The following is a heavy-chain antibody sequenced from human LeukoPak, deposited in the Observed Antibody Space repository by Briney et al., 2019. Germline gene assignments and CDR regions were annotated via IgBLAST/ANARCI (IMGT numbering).Heavy chain of an antibody. D-gene: IGHD3-22*01. CDR2: IGGSGVSK. CDR1: GFNIYNYA. Sequence: GGSLRLSCAVSGFNIYNYAMTWVRQAPGKGLEWVSAIGGSGVSKFYGDSVKGRFATSRDNSKNTVDLQMNSLRAEGTAVYYCAKGRDSSGYRPFDIWGQGTMVTVSS. CDR3: AKGRDSSGYRPFDI. V-gene: IGHV3-23*01. J-gene: IGHJ3*02.